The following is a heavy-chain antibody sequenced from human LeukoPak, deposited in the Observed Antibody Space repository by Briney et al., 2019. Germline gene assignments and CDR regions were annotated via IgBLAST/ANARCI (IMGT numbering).Heavy chain of an antibody. CDR1: GGTFSSYA. V-gene: IGHV1-69*01. CDR2: IIPIFGTA. CDR3: AREWCSGGSCYYNY. D-gene: IGHD2-15*01. Sequence: GASVKVSCKASGGTFSSYAISWVRQAPGQGLEWMGGIIPIFGTANCAQKFQGRVTITADESTSTAYTELSSLRSEDTAVYYCAREWCSGGSCYYNYWGQGTLVTVSS. J-gene: IGHJ4*02.